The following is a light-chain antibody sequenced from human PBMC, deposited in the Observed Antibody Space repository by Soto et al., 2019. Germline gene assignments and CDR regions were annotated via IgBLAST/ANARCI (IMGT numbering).Light chain of an antibody. CDR3: QQRANWPPLT. Sequence: EIVLTQSPGTLSLSPGERAARSCRASQSVSSYLVWYQQKPGQAPRLLIYDASNRATGIPARFSGSGSGTDFTLTISSLEPEDFAVYFCQQRANWPPLTFGGGTKVDIK. CDR1: QSVSSY. J-gene: IGKJ4*01. CDR2: DAS. V-gene: IGKV3-11*01.